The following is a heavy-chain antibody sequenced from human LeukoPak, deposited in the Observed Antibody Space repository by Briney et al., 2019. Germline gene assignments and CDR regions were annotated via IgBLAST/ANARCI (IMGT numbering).Heavy chain of an antibody. D-gene: IGHD5-18*01. CDR3: ARLGTTRGYSYGLYYYGMDV. V-gene: IGHV4-39*07. CDR2: IYYNGDT. J-gene: IGHJ6*02. Sequence: SETLSLTCTVSGGSIISSNYYWGYIRQPPGKGLEWVGSIYYNGDTYYNPSLKSRLTISVDTSKNQFSLKLSSVTAADTAVYYCARLGTTRGYSYGLYYYGMDVWGQGTTVTVSS. CDR1: GGSIISSNYY.